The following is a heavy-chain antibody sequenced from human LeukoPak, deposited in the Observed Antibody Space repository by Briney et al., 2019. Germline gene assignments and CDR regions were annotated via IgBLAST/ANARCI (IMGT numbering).Heavy chain of an antibody. CDR2: INPNSGGT. CDR3: ARSDYYYYYMDV. V-gene: IGHV1-2*02. J-gene: IGHJ6*03. Sequence: ASVKVSCKASGYIFTGYYMHWVRQAPGQGLEWMGWINPNSGGTNNAQKFQGRVTMTRDTSIRTAYMELSRLRSDDTAVYYCARSDYYYYYMDVWGKGTTVTVSS. CDR1: GYIFTGYY.